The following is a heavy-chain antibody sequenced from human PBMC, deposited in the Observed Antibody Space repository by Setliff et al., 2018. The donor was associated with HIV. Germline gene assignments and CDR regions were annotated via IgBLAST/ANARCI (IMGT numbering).Heavy chain of an antibody. CDR1: GASIGCDDVY. CDR2: IYSSENT. J-gene: IGHJ1*01. D-gene: IGHD2-21*01. V-gene: IGHV4-61*09. Sequence: PSETLSLTCTFSGASIGCDDVYWSWIRQPAGKGLEWIGHIYSSENTNYNPSLKSGVTISLDTSKSQFSLKLTSVTATDTATYYCARVVYGGDSLGRYFQRWGQGTLVTVSS. CDR3: ARVVYGGDSLGRYFQR.